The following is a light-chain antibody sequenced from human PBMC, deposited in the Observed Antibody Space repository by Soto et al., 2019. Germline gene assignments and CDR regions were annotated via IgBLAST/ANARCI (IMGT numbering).Light chain of an antibody. V-gene: IGKV3-20*01. Sequence: EIVLTQSPGTLSLSPGQRATLSCRASQSVRSNYLAWYQQKPGQAPSLLIYGTSGRTGGTPDRFTGSGSGTDLPLTISGLEPEGFAVYFCQEYGDSPGTFGEGTKLEIK. J-gene: IGKJ2*01. CDR3: QEYGDSPGT. CDR2: GTS. CDR1: QSVRSNY.